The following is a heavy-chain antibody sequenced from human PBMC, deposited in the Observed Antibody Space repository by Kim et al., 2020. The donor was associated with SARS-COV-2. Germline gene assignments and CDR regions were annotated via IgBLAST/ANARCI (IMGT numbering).Heavy chain of an antibody. D-gene: IGHD2-2*01. Sequence: GGSLRLPCAASGFTFSSFSMNWVRLSPGKGLEWISYISAGGNIIDYADSVEGRFTISRDDAKNSLYLQMNSLRGEDTAIYYCARDLKYAFDYWGQGTLVTVSS. CDR1: GFTFSSFS. J-gene: IGHJ4*02. CDR2: ISAGGNII. V-gene: IGHV3-48*03. CDR3: ARDLKYAFDY.